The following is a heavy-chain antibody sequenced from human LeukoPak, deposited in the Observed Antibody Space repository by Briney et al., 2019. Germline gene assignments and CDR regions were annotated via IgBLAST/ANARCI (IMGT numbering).Heavy chain of an antibody. V-gene: IGHV3-49*03. Sequence: GGSLRLSCTASGFTFGDYAMSWFRQAPGKGLEWVGFIRSKAYGGTTEYAVSVKGRFTISRDDSKSIAYLQMNSLKTEDTAVYYCTRDGGYDFWSGYASFDYWGQGTLVTVSS. CDR1: GFTFGDYA. CDR3: TRDGGYDFWSGYASFDY. D-gene: IGHD3-3*01. CDR2: IRSKAYGGTT. J-gene: IGHJ4*02.